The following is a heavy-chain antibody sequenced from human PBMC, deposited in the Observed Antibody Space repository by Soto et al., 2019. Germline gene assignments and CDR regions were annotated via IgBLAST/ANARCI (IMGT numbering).Heavy chain of an antibody. CDR3: ARGGSSGWKSIDY. CDR1: GFGFSDFA. D-gene: IGHD6-25*01. Sequence: QVHLVESGRGVVQPGRSLRLSCTASGFGFSDFAMHWVRQAPGKGLEWVAVLSYNGRHEYYGDSVRGRFTISRDNSRNTLFLQMNSLRGEDTAVYYCARGGSSGWKSIDYWGQGVLVTVSS. CDR2: LSYNGRHE. J-gene: IGHJ4*02. V-gene: IGHV3-30*04.